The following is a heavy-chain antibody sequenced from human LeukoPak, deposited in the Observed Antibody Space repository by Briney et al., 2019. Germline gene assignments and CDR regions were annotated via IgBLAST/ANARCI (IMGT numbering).Heavy chain of an antibody. D-gene: IGHD6-19*01. J-gene: IGHJ4*02. V-gene: IGHV4-39*01. Sequence: SETLSLTCTFSGGSISSSSYYWGWIRQPPGKGLEWIGSIYYSGSTYYNPSLKSRVTISVDTSKNQFSLKLSSVTAADTAVYYCARRFSGGYSSGWSVSYFDYWGQGTLVTVSS. CDR1: GGSISSSSYY. CDR3: ARRFSGGYSSGWSVSYFDY. CDR2: IYYSGST.